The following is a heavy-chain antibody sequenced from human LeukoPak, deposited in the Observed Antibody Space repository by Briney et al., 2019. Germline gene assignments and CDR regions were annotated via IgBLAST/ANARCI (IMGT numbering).Heavy chain of an antibody. CDR3: ARGGYCGGDCYPWYFDY. CDR2: INAGNGNT. V-gene: IGHV1-3*01. CDR1: GYTFTSYA. D-gene: IGHD2-21*02. Sequence: ASVKVSCKASGYTFTSYAMHWVRQAPGQRLEWMGWINAGNGNTKYSQKFQGRVTITRDTSTSTVYMELSSLRSEDTAVYYCARGGYCGGDCYPWYFDYWGQGTLVTVSS. J-gene: IGHJ4*02.